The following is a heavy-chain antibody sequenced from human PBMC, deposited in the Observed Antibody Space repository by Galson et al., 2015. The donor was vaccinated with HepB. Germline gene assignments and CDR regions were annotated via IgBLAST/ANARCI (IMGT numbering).Heavy chain of an antibody. CDR1: GFSLSTSGVG. D-gene: IGHD3-22*01. CDR2: IYWDDDK. J-gene: IGHJ3*02. CDR3: AHATYYYDSSGYYSLGPSPEVDAFDI. V-gene: IGHV2-5*02. Sequence: PALVKPTQTLTLTCTFSGFSLSTSGVGVGWIRQPPGKALEWLALIYWDDDKRYSPSLKSRLTITKDTSKNQVVLTMTNMDPVDTATYYCAHATYYYDSSGYYSLGPSPEVDAFDIWGQGTMVTVSS.